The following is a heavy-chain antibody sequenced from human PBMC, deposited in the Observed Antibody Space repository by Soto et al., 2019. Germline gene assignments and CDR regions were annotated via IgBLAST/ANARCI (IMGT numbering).Heavy chain of an antibody. V-gene: IGHV3-23*01. CDR1: GFTFSSYA. CDR2: ISGSGGST. CDR3: AKAVGCSDGSCYRIDY. J-gene: IGHJ4*02. D-gene: IGHD2-15*01. Sequence: EVQLLESGGGLVQPGGSLRLSCAASGFTFSSYAMSWVRQAPGKGLEWDSAISGSGGSTYYADSVKGRFTISRDNSKNTLYLQMNSLRAEDTAVYYCAKAVGCSDGSCYRIDYWVQGTLVTVSS.